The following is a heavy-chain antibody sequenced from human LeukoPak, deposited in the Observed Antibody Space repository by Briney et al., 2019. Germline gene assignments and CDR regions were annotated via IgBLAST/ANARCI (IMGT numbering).Heavy chain of an antibody. Sequence: GGSLRLSCAASGFTVSSNYMSWVRQAPGKGLEWVSVIYSGGSTYYADSVKGRFTISRDNSKNTLYLQMNSLRAEDTAVYYCARKDHPRLYYYYGMDVWGQGTTVTVSS. CDR1: GFTVSSNY. V-gene: IGHV3-66*01. CDR3: ARKDHPRLYYYYGMDV. D-gene: IGHD6-6*01. CDR2: IYSGGST. J-gene: IGHJ6*02.